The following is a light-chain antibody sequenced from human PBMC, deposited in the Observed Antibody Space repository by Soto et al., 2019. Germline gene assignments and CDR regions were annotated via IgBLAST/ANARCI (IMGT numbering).Light chain of an antibody. CDR2: DSS. J-gene: IGKJ2*01. V-gene: IGKV3-20*01. Sequence: ENVLTQSPDTLSLSPGERATLSCRASQTVASSFLAWYQHKPGQAPRLLIYDSSTRASGIPDRFSGSGSGTDFTLTISTLEPEDFAVYYWQQYSSSPYNFGQGTKLEIK. CDR3: QQYSSSPYN. CDR1: QTVASSF.